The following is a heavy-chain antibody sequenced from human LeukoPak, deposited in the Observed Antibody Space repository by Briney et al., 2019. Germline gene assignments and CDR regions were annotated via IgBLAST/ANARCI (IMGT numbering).Heavy chain of an antibody. D-gene: IGHD6-6*01. J-gene: IGHJ4*02. CDR3: ARHAYSSSSGAIDY. CDR1: GYSFTSYW. CDR2: IYPGDSDT. V-gene: IGHV5-51*01. Sequence: GQSLLISCKGSGYSFTSYWIGWVRQMPGKGLEWMGIIYPGDSDTRYSPSFQGQVTISADKSISTAYLQWSSLKASDTAMYYCARHAYSSSSGAIDYRGQGTPGTVSS.